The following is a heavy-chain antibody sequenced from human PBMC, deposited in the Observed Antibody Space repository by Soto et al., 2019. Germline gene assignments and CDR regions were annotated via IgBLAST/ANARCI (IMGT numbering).Heavy chain of an antibody. CDR3: ARSGPGGYIDH. CDR2: TYYRSKWHS. CDR1: GDSVSSKNAA. D-gene: IGHD2-15*01. Sequence: LSLTCDISGDSVSSKNAAWNWIRQSPSRGLEWLGRTYYRSKWHSGYAVSVRSRVSISPDTSKNRFSLQLNSVTPDDTAVYYCARSGPGGYIDHWGRGTLVTVSS. J-gene: IGHJ4*02. V-gene: IGHV6-1*01.